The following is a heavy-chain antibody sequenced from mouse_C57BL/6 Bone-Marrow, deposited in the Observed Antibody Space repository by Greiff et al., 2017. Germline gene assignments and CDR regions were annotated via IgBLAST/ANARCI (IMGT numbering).Heavy chain of an antibody. D-gene: IGHD1-1*01. Sequence: VQLQQSGAELVRPGTSVKMSCKASGYTFTNYWIGWAKQRPGHGLEWIGDIYPGGGYTNYNEKFKGKATLTADKSSSTAYMQFSSLTSEDSAIYCCATGSSPAWFAYWGQGTLVTVSA. V-gene: IGHV1-63*01. CDR3: ATGSSPAWFAY. J-gene: IGHJ3*01. CDR1: GYTFTNYW. CDR2: IYPGGGYT.